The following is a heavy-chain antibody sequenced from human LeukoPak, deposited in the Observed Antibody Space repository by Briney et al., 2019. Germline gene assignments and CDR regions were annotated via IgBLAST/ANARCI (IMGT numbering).Heavy chain of an antibody. D-gene: IGHD3-22*01. J-gene: IGHJ4*02. Sequence: SETLSLTCTASGYSISSGYYWGWIRQSPGKGLEWIGSVYHSGSTYYNPSLKSPVTISVDTSKNQFSLELSSVTAADTAVYYCARLGAYYYDSSGYYYNRYFDYWDQGILVTVSS. CDR1: GYSISSGYY. V-gene: IGHV4-38-2*02. CDR2: VYHSGST. CDR3: ARLGAYYYDSSGYYYNRYFDY.